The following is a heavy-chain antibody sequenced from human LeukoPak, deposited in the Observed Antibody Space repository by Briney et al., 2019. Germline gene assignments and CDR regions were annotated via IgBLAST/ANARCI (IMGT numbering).Heavy chain of an antibody. V-gene: IGHV1-3*01. J-gene: IGHJ4*02. CDR1: GYTFTSYT. D-gene: IGHD2-15*01. CDR2: INAGNGNT. CDR3: ARDRNIVVVVAATGHFDY. Sequence: ASVKVSCKASGYTFTSYTMHWVRQAPGQRLEWMGWINAGNGNTKYSQKFQGRVTITRDTSASTAYMELSSLRSEDTAVYYCARDRNIVVVVAATGHFDYWGQGTLVTVSS.